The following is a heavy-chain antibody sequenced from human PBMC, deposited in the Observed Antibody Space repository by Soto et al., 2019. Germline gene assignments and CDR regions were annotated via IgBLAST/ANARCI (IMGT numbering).Heavy chain of an antibody. CDR3: ARHAFKWQAARPHEY. V-gene: IGHV4-39*01. J-gene: IGHJ4*02. D-gene: IGHD6-6*01. CDR2: IYYSGST. Sequence: STTLSLTCTVSGXPISSYYWSWIRQPPGKGLEWIGSIYYSGSTYYNPSLKSRVTISVDTSKNQFSLKLSSVTAADTAVYYCARHAFKWQAARPHEYWGQGTLVTVSS. CDR1: GXPISSYY.